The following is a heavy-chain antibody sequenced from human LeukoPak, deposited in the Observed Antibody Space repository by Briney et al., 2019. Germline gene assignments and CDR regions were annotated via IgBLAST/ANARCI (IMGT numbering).Heavy chain of an antibody. CDR3: ARHVRGGYCGSDCYSANWHFDL. J-gene: IGHJ2*01. D-gene: IGHD2-21*02. Sequence: SETLSLTCTVSGGSINTYYWSWIRQPPGKGLEWIGFIYSSGSTSYYPSLKSRVTISLDTSKSQFSLKLSSVTAADTAVYFCARHVRGGYCGSDCYSANWHFDLWGRGTLVTVSS. V-gene: IGHV4-59*08. CDR1: GGSINTYY. CDR2: IYSSGST.